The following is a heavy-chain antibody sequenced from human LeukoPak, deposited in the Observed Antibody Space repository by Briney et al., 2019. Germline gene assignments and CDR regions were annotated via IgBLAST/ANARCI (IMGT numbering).Heavy chain of an antibody. CDR3: ARGYYYDGSAYFDY. CDR1: GFTVSSNY. J-gene: IGHJ4*02. Sequence: GGSLRLSCAASGFTVSSNYMSWVRQAPGKGLEWVSVIYSGGSTYYADSVKGRFTISRDNSKNTLYLQMNSLRAEDTAVYYCARGYYYDGSAYFDYWGQGTLVTVSS. V-gene: IGHV3-53*01. D-gene: IGHD3-22*01. CDR2: IYSGGST.